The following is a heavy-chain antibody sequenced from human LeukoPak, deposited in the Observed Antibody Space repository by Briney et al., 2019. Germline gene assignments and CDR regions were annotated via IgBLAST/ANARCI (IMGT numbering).Heavy chain of an antibody. V-gene: IGHV3-7*01. CDR1: GFTFSNYW. CDR3: ATWRGYGYGLNY. J-gene: IGHJ4*02. Sequence: SGGSLRLSCAVSGFTFSNYWMTWVRQAPGKGLECVANIKHDGSQKYYVDSVKGRFSISRDNAKNSLYLQMNSLRAEDTAVYYCATWRGYGYGLNYWGQGTLVTVSS. CDR2: IKHDGSQK. D-gene: IGHD5-18*01.